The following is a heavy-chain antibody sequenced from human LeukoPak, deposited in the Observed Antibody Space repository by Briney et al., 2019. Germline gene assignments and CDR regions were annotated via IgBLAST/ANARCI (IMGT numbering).Heavy chain of an antibody. CDR2: IGTSSSYI. V-gene: IGHV3-21*01. CDR3: ARDLHIVVVPAAGNGLDV. CDR1: GFTLSSYS. Sequence: PGGSLRLSCAASGFTLSSYSMNWVRQAPGKGLEWVSSIGTSSSYIYYADSVKGRFTISRDNAKNSLYLQMNSLRAEDTAVYYCARDLHIVVVPAAGNGLDVWGQGTTVTVFS. D-gene: IGHD2-2*01. J-gene: IGHJ6*02.